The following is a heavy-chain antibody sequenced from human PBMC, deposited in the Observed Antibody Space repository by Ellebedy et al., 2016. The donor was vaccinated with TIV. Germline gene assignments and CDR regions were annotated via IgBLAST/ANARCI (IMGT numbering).Heavy chain of an antibody. Sequence: AASVKVSCKASGYTFTSYGISWVRQAPGQGLESMGWISAYNGNTNYAQKLQGRVTMTTDTSTSTAYMELRSLRSDDTAVYYCARDPLVREYNWFDPWGQGTLVTVSS. J-gene: IGHJ5*02. CDR1: GYTFTSYG. CDR3: ARDPLVREYNWFDP. V-gene: IGHV1-18*01. CDR2: ISAYNGNT. D-gene: IGHD3-10*01.